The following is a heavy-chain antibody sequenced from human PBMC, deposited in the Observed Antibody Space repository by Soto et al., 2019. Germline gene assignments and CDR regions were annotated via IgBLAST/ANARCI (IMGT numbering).Heavy chain of an antibody. CDR2: INPNSGGT. CDR1: GYTFTGYY. Sequence: GASVKVSCKASGYTFTGYYMHWVRQAPGQGLEWMGWINPNSGGTNYAQKFQGWVTMTRDTSISTAYMELSRLRSDDTAVYYCARGIGYSSGWRYLTTEYYYYGMEVWGQGTTVTVSS. CDR3: ARGIGYSSGWRYLTTEYYYYGMEV. D-gene: IGHD6-19*01. V-gene: IGHV1-2*04. J-gene: IGHJ6*02.